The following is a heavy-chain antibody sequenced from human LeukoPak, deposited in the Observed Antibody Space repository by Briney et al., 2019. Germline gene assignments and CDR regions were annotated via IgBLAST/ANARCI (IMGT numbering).Heavy chain of an antibody. CDR2: IYYSGST. CDR1: GGSISSSSYY. Sequence: SETLSLTCTVSGGSISSSSYYWGWIRQPPGKGLEWSGSIYYSGSTYYNPSLNSRVTMSVDTSKNQFPLKLSSVTAADTAVYYCASLYGSGSYQTDYWGQGTLVTVSS. J-gene: IGHJ4*02. CDR3: ASLYGSGSYQTDY. V-gene: IGHV4-39*01. D-gene: IGHD3-10*01.